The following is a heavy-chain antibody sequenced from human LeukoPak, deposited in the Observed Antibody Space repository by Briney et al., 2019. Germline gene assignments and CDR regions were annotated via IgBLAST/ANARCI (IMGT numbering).Heavy chain of an antibody. J-gene: IGHJ3*02. V-gene: IGHV1-46*01. D-gene: IGHD4-17*01. CDR2: INPSGGST. CDR3: ARPMTTVTTYDTFHI. Sequence: ASVKVSCKTSGYIFTSYYIHWVRQAPEQGLEWMGIINPSGGSTNYAQKFQGRVTMTRETSTSTVYMELSSLRSEDTAVYYCARPMTTVTTYDTFHIWGQGTMVTVSS. CDR1: GYIFTSYY.